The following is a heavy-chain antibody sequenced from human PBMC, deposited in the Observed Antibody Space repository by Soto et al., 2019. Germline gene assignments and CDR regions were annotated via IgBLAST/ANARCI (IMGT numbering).Heavy chain of an antibody. J-gene: IGHJ4*02. CDR1: GGSISSYY. CDR2: IYYSGST. Sequence: QVQLQESGPGLVKPSETLSLTCTVSGGSISSYYWSWIRQPPGKGLEWIGYIYYSGSTNYNPSLRRRVTISVDTSKNQFSLKLSSVPAADTAVYYCARRWGGPFDYWGQGTLVTVSS. CDR3: ARRWGGPFDY. V-gene: IGHV4-59*01. D-gene: IGHD3-16*01.